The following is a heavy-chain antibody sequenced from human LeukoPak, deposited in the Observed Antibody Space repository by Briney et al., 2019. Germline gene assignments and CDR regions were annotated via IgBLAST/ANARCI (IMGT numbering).Heavy chain of an antibody. V-gene: IGHV3-11*01. D-gene: IGHD3-10*01. Sequence: PGGSLRLSCAASGFTFSDYYMCWIRQAPGKGLEWVSYINSSGSTIYYADSVKGRFTISRDNAKNSLYLQMNSLRAEDTAVYYCARCYGSGSYAVPLEWGQGTLVTVSS. CDR1: GFTFSDYY. CDR2: INSSGSTI. CDR3: ARCYGSGSYAVPLE. J-gene: IGHJ1*01.